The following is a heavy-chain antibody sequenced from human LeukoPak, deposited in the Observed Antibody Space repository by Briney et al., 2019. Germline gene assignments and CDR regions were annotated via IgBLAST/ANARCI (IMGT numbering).Heavy chain of an antibody. CDR3: ARDSAYCSSTSCSY. CDR2: ISSSGSTI. D-gene: IGHD2-2*01. J-gene: IGHJ4*02. Sequence: PGGSLRLSCAASGFTFNDYYMSWIRQAPGKGLEWVSYISSSGSTIYYADSVKGRFTISRDNAKNSLYLQMNSLRAEDTAVYYCARDSAYCSSTSCSYWGQGTLVTVSS. V-gene: IGHV3-11*01. CDR1: GFTFNDYY.